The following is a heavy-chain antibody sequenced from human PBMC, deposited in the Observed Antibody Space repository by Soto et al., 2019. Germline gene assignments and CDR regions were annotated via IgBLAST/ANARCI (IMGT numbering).Heavy chain of an antibody. Sequence: SSETLSLTCTVSGGSISSGGYYWSWIRQHPGKGLEWIGYIYYSGSTYYNPSLKSRVTISVDTSKNQFSLKLSSVTAAETAVYYCARVFGFGGMDVWGQGTTVTVSS. V-gene: IGHV4-31*03. CDR1: GGSISSGGYY. CDR2: IYYSGST. J-gene: IGHJ6*02. CDR3: ARVFGFGGMDV. D-gene: IGHD3-10*01.